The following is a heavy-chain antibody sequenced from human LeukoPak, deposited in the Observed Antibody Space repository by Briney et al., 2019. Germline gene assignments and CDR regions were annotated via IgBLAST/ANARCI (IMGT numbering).Heavy chain of an antibody. V-gene: IGHV5-51*01. CDR3: AGGYSSVY. CDR2: LYPGYYDT. D-gene: IGHD1-1*01. Sequence: GESLKISRKGSGYNFTSYWIGWVRQMPGKGLEWMGILYPGYYDTRYSPSFQGQVPISADQSISTAYLQCSSLKASDTAIYCCAGGYSSVYWGQGTLVTVSS. J-gene: IGHJ4*02. CDR1: GYNFTSYW.